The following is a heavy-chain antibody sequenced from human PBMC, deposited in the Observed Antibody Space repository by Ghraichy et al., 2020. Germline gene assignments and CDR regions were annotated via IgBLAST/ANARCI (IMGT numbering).Heavy chain of an antibody. D-gene: IGHD3-9*01. CDR3: AKPPRTYYDILVDGVHFDY. CDR1: GFTFSSYA. CDR2: ISGSGGST. V-gene: IGHV3-23*01. J-gene: IGHJ4*02. Sequence: GGSLRLSCAASGFTFSSYAMSWVRQAPGKGLEWVSAISGSGGSTYYADSVKGRFTISRDNSKNTLYLQMNSLRAEDTAVYYCAKPPRTYYDILVDGVHFDYWGQGTLVTVSS.